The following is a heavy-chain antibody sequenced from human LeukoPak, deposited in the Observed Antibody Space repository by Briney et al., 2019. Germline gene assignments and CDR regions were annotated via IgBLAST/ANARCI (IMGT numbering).Heavy chain of an antibody. Sequence: SETLSLTCAVSGDSISRYYWSWIRQPPGKGLEYIGYIYSSGATNYSPSLASRVTISLDTSKNHFSLKLSAVTAADTAVYYCARGRDDLLRYFYLDVWGKGTTVTVSS. CDR2: IYSSGAT. D-gene: IGHD3-9*01. V-gene: IGHV4-59*01. CDR3: ARGRDDLLRYFYLDV. CDR1: GDSISRYY. J-gene: IGHJ6*03.